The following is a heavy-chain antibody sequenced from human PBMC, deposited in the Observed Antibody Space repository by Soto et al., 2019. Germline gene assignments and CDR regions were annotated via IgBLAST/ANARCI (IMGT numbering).Heavy chain of an antibody. CDR1: GFTFSSYA. CDR2: ISGSGGST. CDR3: GGEMVVDEWRHPYFDY. D-gene: IGHD2-15*01. J-gene: IGHJ4*02. Sequence: EVQLLESGGGLVQPGGSLRLSCAASGFTFSSYAMSWVRQAPGKGLEWVSAISGSGGSTYYADSVKGRFTISRDNSKSTLYLQMNSLRAEDTAVYYCGGEMVVDEWRHPYFDYWGQGTLVTVSS. V-gene: IGHV3-23*01.